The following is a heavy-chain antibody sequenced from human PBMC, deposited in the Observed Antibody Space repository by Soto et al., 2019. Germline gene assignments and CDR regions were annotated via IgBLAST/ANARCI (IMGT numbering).Heavy chain of an antibody. J-gene: IGHJ6*02. CDR2: ISWNSGSI. CDR3: AKDIDRLYCYGMDV. Sequence: EVQLVESGGGLVQPGRSLRLSCAASGFTFDDYAMHWVRQAPGKGLEWVSGISWNSGSIGYADSVKGRFTISRDNAKNSLYLQMNSLRAEDTALYYWAKDIDRLYCYGMDVWGQGTTVTVSS. V-gene: IGHV3-9*01. CDR1: GFTFDDYA. D-gene: IGHD6-25*01.